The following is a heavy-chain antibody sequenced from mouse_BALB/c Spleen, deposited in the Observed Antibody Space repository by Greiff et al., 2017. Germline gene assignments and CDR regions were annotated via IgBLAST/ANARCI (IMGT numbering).Heavy chain of an antibody. CDR1: GYSITSGDY. Sequence: EVHLVESGPGLVKPSQSLSLTCSVTGYSITSGDYWNWIRQFPGSKLEWMGYISDDGSNNYNPSLKNRISITRNTSRNQFFRKLTSVTTENTATYYCQKVGNYLDYWGQGTTLTVSS. J-gene: IGHJ2*01. V-gene: IGHV3-6*02. CDR2: ISDDGSN. CDR3: QKVGNYLDY.